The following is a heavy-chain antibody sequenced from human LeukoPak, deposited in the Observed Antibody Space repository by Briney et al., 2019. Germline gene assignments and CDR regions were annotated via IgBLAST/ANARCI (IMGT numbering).Heavy chain of an antibody. CDR2: INPNSGGT. CDR1: GYTFTGYY. D-gene: IGHD2-2*02. Sequence: GASVRVSCKASGYTFTGYYMHWVRQAPGQGLEWMGWINPNSGGTNYAQKFQGRVTMTRDTSISTAYMELSRLRSDDTAVYYCARAVYCSSTSCYRNWFDPWGQGTLVTVSS. J-gene: IGHJ5*02. CDR3: ARAVYCSSTSCYRNWFDP. V-gene: IGHV1-2*02.